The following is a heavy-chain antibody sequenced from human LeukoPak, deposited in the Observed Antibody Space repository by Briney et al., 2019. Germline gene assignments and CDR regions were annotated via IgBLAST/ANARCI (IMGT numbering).Heavy chain of an antibody. Sequence: GGSLRLSCAASGNYWMHWVRQAPGKGLVWVSHINSVGSWTSYADSVKGRFTISKDNAKNTVYLQMNNLRAEDTAVYYCVSFYETYWGRGTLVTVSS. CDR3: VSFYETY. D-gene: IGHD2-2*01. CDR2: INSVGSWT. V-gene: IGHV3-74*01. CDR1: GNYW. J-gene: IGHJ4*02.